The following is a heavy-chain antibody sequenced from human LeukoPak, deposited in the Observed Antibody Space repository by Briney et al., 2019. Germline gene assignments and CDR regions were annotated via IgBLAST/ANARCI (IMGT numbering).Heavy chain of an antibody. Sequence: SRGALRLSCAASGFTFSRYGMHWVRQAPGKRLEWVAVIWYGGSNKYYAHSVKGRFTISRDNSKNTLYLQMNSLRGQDTRLYYFARDYYGIGVSSTRLGYYFDYWGQGTLVTVSS. D-gene: IGHD6-19*01. CDR2: IWYGGSNK. V-gene: IGHV3-33*01. CDR3: ARDYYGIGVSSTRLGYYFDY. J-gene: IGHJ4*02. CDR1: GFTFSRYG.